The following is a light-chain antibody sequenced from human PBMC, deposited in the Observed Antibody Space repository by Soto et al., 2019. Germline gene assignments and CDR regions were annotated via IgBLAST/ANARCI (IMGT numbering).Light chain of an antibody. V-gene: IGKV1-5*03. J-gene: IGKJ1*01. CDR1: QSISSW. CDR2: KSS. CDR3: QQFNTSPWT. Sequence: DIQMTQSPSTLSESVGDRVTTTLGASQSISSWLAWYQRKPGRAPKLLIYKSSILESGVPSRFSGSGSGTEFTLTISSLQPDDFATYYCQQFNTSPWTFGQGTKV.